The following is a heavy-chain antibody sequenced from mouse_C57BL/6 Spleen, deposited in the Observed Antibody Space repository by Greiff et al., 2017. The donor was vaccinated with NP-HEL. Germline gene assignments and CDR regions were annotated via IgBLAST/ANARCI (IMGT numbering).Heavy chain of an antibody. Sequence: VQLQQSGAELVRPGASVTLSCKASGYTFTDYEIHWVKQTPVHGLEWIGAIDPETGGTAYNQKFKGKAILTADKSSSTAYMELRSLTSEDSAVYYCTRYYGSSYDYWGQGTTLTVSA. D-gene: IGHD1-1*01. V-gene: IGHV1-15*01. CDR1: GYTFTDYE. CDR3: TRYYGSSYDY. J-gene: IGHJ2*01. CDR2: IDPETGGT.